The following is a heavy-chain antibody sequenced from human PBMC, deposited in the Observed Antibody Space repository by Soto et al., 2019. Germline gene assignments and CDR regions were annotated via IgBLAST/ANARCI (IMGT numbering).Heavy chain of an antibody. D-gene: IGHD6-6*01. Sequence: QVQLVESGGGVVQPGRSLRLSCAASGFTFSSYAMHWVRQAPGKGLEWVAVISYDGSNKYYADSVKGRFTISRDNSKNKLYLQMKSLSAEDTAVYDCSYSSSSNTIFQHWGQGTLVTVSS. V-gene: IGHV3-30-3*01. CDR1: GFTFSSYA. J-gene: IGHJ1*01. CDR3: SYSSSSNTIFQH. CDR2: ISYDGSNK.